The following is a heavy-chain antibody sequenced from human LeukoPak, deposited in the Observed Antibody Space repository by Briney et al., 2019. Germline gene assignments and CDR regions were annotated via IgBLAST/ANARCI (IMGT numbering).Heavy chain of an antibody. CDR3: ARGRPRYYDSSGYADY. CDR1: GFTFSDYY. D-gene: IGHD3-22*01. J-gene: IGHJ4*02. Sequence: GGSLRLSCAASGFTFSDYYMSWIRQAPGKGLEWVSYISSSGSTIYYADSVKGRFTISRDNAKNSLYLQMNSLRAEDTAVYYCARGRPRYYDSSGYADYWGQGTLVTVSS. CDR2: ISSSGSTI. V-gene: IGHV3-11*04.